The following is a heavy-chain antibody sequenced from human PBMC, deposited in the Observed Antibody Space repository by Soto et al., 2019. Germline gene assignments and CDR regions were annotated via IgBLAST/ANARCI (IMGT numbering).Heavy chain of an antibody. V-gene: IGHV3-23*01. CDR2: ISGSGGST. CDR1: GFTFSSYA. CDR3: AKDAHYYGAGSTGAFDI. J-gene: IGHJ3*02. Sequence: EVQLLESGGGLVQPGGSLRVSCAASGFTFSSYAMSWVRQAPGKGLEWVSAISGSGGSTYYADSVKGRFTISRDNSQNALYLQMNSLRAEDTAVYYCAKDAHYYGAGSTGAFDIWGQGTMVTVSA. D-gene: IGHD3-10*01.